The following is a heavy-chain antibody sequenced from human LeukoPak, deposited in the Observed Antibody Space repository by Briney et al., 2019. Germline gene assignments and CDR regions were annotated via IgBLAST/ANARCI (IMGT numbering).Heavy chain of an antibody. CDR3: AREGELVD. J-gene: IGHJ4*02. Sequence: GASVKVSCKVSGYTLTELSMHWVRQAPGRGLEWMGRINPNSGGTNYAQKFQGRVTMTRDTSISTAYMELSRLRSDDTAVYYCAREGELVDWGQGTLVTVSS. CDR2: INPNSGGT. D-gene: IGHD3-9*01. V-gene: IGHV1-2*06. CDR1: GYTLTELS.